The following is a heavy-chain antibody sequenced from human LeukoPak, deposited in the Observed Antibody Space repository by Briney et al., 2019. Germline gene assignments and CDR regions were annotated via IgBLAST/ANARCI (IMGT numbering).Heavy chain of an antibody. CDR1: GFTFSSYG. CDR3: ARGAMIVVYDAFDI. Sequence: GGSLRLSCAASGFTFSSYGMHWVRQAPGKGLEWVAVISYDGSNKYYADSVKGRFTISRDNSKNTLYLQMNSLRAEDTAVYYCARGAMIVVYDAFDIWGQGTMVTVSS. CDR2: ISYDGSNK. J-gene: IGHJ3*02. V-gene: IGHV3-30*19. D-gene: IGHD3-22*01.